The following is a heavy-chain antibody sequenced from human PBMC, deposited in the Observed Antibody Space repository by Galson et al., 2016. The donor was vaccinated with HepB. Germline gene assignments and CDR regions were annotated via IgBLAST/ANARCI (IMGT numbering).Heavy chain of an antibody. D-gene: IGHD6-19*01. J-gene: IGHJ4*02. CDR3: VKDKTSGYSSGWYYFDY. CDR2: VRWNSGRL. V-gene: IGHV3-9*01. Sequence: SLRLSCAASGFRFDEYAIHWVRQAPGKGLEWVSGVRWNSGRLGYADSVEGRFTISRDNAKNSLYLQMSSLRAEDTALYYCVKDKTSGYSSGWYYFDYWGQGTLVTVSS. CDR1: GFRFDEYA.